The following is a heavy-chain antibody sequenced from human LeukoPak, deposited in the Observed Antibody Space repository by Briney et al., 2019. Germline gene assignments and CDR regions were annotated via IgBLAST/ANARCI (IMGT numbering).Heavy chain of an antibody. CDR2: INWNGGST. J-gene: IGHJ4*02. Sequence: GGSLRLSCAASRFTFSSYGMHWVRQAPGKGLEWVSGINWNGGSTGYADSAKGRFTISRDNAKNSLYLQMNSLRAEDTALYYCARGAYDYFDYWGQGTLVTVSS. CDR1: RFTFSSYG. D-gene: IGHD3-16*01. CDR3: ARGAYDYFDY. V-gene: IGHV3-20*04.